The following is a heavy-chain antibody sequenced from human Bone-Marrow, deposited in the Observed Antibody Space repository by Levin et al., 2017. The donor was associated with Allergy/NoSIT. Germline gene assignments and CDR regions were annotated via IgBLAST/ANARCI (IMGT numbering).Heavy chain of an antibody. V-gene: IGHV3-23*01. CDR1: GFTFSSDA. J-gene: IGHJ3*02. CDR2: ISGSGGST. CDR3: AKCAGSGWYDAFDI. Sequence: GESLKISCAASGFTFSSDAMSWVRQAPGKGLEWVSAISGSGGSTYYADSVKGRFTISRDNSKNTLYLQMNSLRAEDTAVYYCAKCAGSGWYDAFDIWGQGTMVTVSS. D-gene: IGHD6-19*01.